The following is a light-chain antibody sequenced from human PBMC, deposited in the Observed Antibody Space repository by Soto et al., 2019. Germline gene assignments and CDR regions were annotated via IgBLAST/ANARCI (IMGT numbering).Light chain of an antibody. J-gene: IGKJ2*01. CDR1: QSISSW. CDR3: QQYNSYST. Sequence: DIQMTQSPSTLSASVGDRVTITCRASQSISSWLAWYQQKPGKAPKLLIYDASSLESGVPSRFSGSGSGTEFNLTISSLRSDYFATYYCQQYNSYSTFGQGTKLEIK. V-gene: IGKV1-5*01. CDR2: DAS.